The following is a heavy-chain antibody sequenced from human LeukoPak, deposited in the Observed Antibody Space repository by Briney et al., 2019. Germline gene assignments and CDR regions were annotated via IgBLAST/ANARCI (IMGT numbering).Heavy chain of an antibody. D-gene: IGHD3-22*01. CDR2: ISYDGSNK. CDR3: AGRRFWDYDSHAFDT. Sequence: PGRSLRLSCAASGFTFSSYAMHWVRQAPGKGLEWAAVISYDGSNKYYADSVKGRFTISRDNSKNTLYLQMNSLRAEDTAVYYCAGRRFWDYDSHAFDTWGQGTMVTVSS. CDR1: GFTFSSYA. J-gene: IGHJ3*02. V-gene: IGHV3-30-3*01.